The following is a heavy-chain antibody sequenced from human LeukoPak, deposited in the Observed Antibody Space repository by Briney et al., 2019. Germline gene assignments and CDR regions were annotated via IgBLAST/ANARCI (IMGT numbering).Heavy chain of an antibody. CDR1: GYTFTSYG. Sequence: ASVKVSCKASGYTFTSYGISWVRQAPGQGLEWRGWISAYIGNTNYAQKLQGRVTMTTDTSTRTAYMELRSLRSDDTAVYYCARSGLGYCSSTSCHHLYYYYMDVWGKGTTVTVSS. J-gene: IGHJ6*03. CDR3: ARSGLGYCSSTSCHHLYYYYMDV. CDR2: ISAYIGNT. V-gene: IGHV1-18*01. D-gene: IGHD2-2*01.